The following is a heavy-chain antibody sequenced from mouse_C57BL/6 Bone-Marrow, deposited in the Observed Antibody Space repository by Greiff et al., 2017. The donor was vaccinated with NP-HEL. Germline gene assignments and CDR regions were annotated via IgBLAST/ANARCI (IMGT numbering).Heavy chain of an antibody. V-gene: IGHV2-2*01. CDR2: IWSGGST. CDR3: ASTGGGFAY. Sequence: QVQLQQSGPGLVQPSQSLSITCTVSGFSLTSYGVHWVRQSPGKGLEWLGVIWSGGSTDYNAAFISRLSISKDNSKSQVFFKMNSLQADDTAIYYCASTGGGFAYWGQGTLVTVSA. J-gene: IGHJ3*01. D-gene: IGHD4-1*01. CDR1: GFSLTSYG.